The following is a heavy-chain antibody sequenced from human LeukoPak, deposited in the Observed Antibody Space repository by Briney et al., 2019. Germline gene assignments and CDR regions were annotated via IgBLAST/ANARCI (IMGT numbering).Heavy chain of an antibody. J-gene: IGHJ3*02. D-gene: IGHD1-7*01. V-gene: IGHV4-39*01. Sequence: PSETLSLTCTVSGGSISSSSYYWGWIRQPPGKGLEWIGSIYYSGSTYYNPSLKSRVTISVDTSKNQFSLKLSSVTAADTAVYYCARQGTGTTSRVAFDIWGPGTMVTVSS. CDR2: IYYSGST. CDR3: ARQGTGTTSRVAFDI. CDR1: GGSISSSSYY.